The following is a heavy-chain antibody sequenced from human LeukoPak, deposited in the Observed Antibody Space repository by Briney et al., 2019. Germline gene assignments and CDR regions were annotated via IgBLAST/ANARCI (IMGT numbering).Heavy chain of an antibody. CDR2: ISYDGSNK. V-gene: IGHV3-30*18. Sequence: PGGSLRLSCAASGFTFSSYGMHWVRQAPGKGLEWVAVISYDGSNKYYADSVKGRFTISRDNSKNTLYLQMNSLRAEDTAVYYCAKHPSPRQLGTYYFDYWGQGTLVTVSS. D-gene: IGHD6-13*01. J-gene: IGHJ4*02. CDR1: GFTFSSYG. CDR3: AKHPSPRQLGTYYFDY.